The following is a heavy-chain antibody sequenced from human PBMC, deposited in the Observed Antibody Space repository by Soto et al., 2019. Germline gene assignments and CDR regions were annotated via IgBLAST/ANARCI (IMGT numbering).Heavy chain of an antibody. CDR3: AREGGRYCTGGSCEVDY. D-gene: IGHD2-15*01. J-gene: IGHJ4*02. Sequence: QLQLQESGPGLVKPSETLSLTCTVSGGSISSSSYYWGWIRQPPGKGLERIGSIYYSGNTYYTPSLKSRVTISVDTSKNQCSLKLSSVTAADTAVYYCAREGGRYCTGGSCEVDYWGQGTLVTVSS. V-gene: IGHV4-39*02. CDR1: GGSISSSSYY. CDR2: IYYSGNT.